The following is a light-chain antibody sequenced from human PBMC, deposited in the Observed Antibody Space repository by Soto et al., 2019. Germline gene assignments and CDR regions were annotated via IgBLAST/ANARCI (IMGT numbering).Light chain of an antibody. J-gene: IGKJ2*01. CDR3: QQYNNWPPDT. V-gene: IGKV3-15*01. Sequence: EIILTQSPASLSVSPGERATLSCRASQSVNNNLAWYQQKRGQAPRLLIYGASTRATGIPGRFRGSGSWTEFTLTITSLQSEDFAVYFCQQYNNWPPDTFGQGTKVDIK. CDR1: QSVNNN. CDR2: GAS.